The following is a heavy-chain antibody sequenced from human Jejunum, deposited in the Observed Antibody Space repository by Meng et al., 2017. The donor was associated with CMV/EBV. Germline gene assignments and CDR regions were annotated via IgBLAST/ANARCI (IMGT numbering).Heavy chain of an antibody. J-gene: IGHJ6*02. CDR1: GFSFLNYA. D-gene: IGHD2-15*01. CDR3: ARDIYEVVVAGLDV. V-gene: IGHV3-30*04. CDR2: MSFDGINK. Sequence: GFSFLNYAMHWVRQAPGKGLEWLAIMSFDGINKYYADSVKGRFTISRDNSKNTLYLQMNSLRVEDTAVYYCARDIYEVVVAGLDVWGQGTTVTVSS.